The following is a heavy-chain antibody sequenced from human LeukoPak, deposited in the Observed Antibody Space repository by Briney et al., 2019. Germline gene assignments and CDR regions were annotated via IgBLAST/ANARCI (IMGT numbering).Heavy chain of an antibody. J-gene: IGHJ4*02. CDR1: GFTFSDYY. CDR3: ARSMIFPPDSFDY. CDR2: ISSSGSTI. D-gene: IGHD3-22*01. V-gene: IGHV3-11*04. Sequence: PGGSLRLSCAASGFTFSDYYMSWIRQAPGKGLEWVSYISSSGSTIYYADSVKGRFTISRDNAKSSLYLQMNSLRAEDTAVYYCARSMIFPPDSFDYWGQGTLVTVSS.